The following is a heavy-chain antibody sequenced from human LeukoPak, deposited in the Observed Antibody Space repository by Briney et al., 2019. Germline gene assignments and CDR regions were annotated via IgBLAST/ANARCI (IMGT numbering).Heavy chain of an antibody. D-gene: IGHD3-10*01. J-gene: IGHJ3*02. CDR2: ISYDGSNK. Sequence: PGGSLRLSCAASGFTFSSYAMHWVRQAPGKGLEWVAVISYDGSNKYYADSVKGRFTISRDNSKNTLYLQMNSLRAEDTAVYYCARDEAFGAFDIWGQGTMVTVSS. CDR3: ARDEAFGAFDI. V-gene: IGHV3-30*04. CDR1: GFTFSSYA.